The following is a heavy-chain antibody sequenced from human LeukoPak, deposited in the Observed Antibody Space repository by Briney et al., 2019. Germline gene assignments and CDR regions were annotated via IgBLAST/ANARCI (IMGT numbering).Heavy chain of an antibody. Sequence: GGSLRLSCAASGFTFSSYAMSWVRQAPGKGLEWVSAISGSGGSTYYADSVKGRFTISRDNSKDTLYLQMNSLRAEDTAVYYCAKGIAAAGKYYFDYWGQGTLVTVSS. CDR2: ISGSGGST. CDR1: GFTFSSYA. D-gene: IGHD6-13*01. V-gene: IGHV3-23*01. CDR3: AKGIAAAGKYYFDY. J-gene: IGHJ4*02.